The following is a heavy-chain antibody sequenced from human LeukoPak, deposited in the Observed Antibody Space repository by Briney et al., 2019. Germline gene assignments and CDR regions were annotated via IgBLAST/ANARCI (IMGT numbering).Heavy chain of an antibody. CDR2: IIHIFGTA. D-gene: IGHD6-13*01. J-gene: IGHJ4*02. CDR1: GGTFNSYA. Sequence: SVTVSCKASGGTFNSYAISWVRQAPAQGLEWMGGIIHIFGTANYAQKFQGRVTITADESTSTAYMELSSLRSDDTAVYYCARSLKLDLVRRIAAAGTFDYWGQGTLVTVSS. V-gene: IGHV1-69*13. CDR3: ARSLKLDLVRRIAAAGTFDY.